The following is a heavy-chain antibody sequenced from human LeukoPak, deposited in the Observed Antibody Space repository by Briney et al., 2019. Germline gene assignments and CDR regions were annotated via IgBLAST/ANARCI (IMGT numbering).Heavy chain of an antibody. Sequence: SETLSLTCTVSGGSISSYYWSWIRQPPGKGLEWIGYIYYSGSTNYNPSLKSRVTMSVDTSKNQFFLKLNSVTAADTAVYYCARGRPYSGGYHLDYWGQGTLVTVSP. V-gene: IGHV4-59*08. CDR1: GGSISSYY. CDR2: IYYSGST. D-gene: IGHD1-26*01. CDR3: ARGRPYSGGYHLDY. J-gene: IGHJ4*02.